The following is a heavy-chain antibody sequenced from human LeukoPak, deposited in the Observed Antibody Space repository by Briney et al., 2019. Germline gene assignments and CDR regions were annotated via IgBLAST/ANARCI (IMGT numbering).Heavy chain of an antibody. CDR1: GYTFTGYY. D-gene: IGHD2-15*01. CDR2: INPNSGGT. V-gene: IGHV1-2*02. Sequence: ASVKVSCKASGYTFTGYYMHWVRQAPGQGLEWMGWINPNSGGTNYAQKFRGRVTMTRDTSISTAYMELSRLRSDGTAVYYCARDGEYCSGGSCYSGRFFDYWGQGTLVTVSS. CDR3: ARDGEYCSGGSCYSGRFFDY. J-gene: IGHJ4*02.